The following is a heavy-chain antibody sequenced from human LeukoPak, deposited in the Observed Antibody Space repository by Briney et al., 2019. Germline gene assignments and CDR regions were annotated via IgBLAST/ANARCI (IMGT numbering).Heavy chain of an antibody. J-gene: IGHJ4*02. CDR1: GGSISSSSYY. Sequence: SETLSLTCTVSGGSISSSSYYWGWIRQPPGKGLEWIGSIYYSGSTYYNPSLKSRITISVDTSKNQISLKVSSVTAADTAVYYCAGAYDVLTGYSIWGQGTLVTVSS. CDR2: IYYSGST. V-gene: IGHV4-39*01. CDR3: AGAYDVLTGYSI. D-gene: IGHD3-9*01.